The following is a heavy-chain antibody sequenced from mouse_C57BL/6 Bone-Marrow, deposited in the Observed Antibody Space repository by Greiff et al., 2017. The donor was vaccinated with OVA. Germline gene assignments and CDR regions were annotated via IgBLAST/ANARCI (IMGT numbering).Heavy chain of an antibody. Sequence: VQLQQSGAELVRPGASVTLSCKASGYTFTDYEMHWVKQTPVHGLEWIGAIDPETGGTAYNQKFKGKAILTADKSSSTAYMELRSLTSEDSAVYYCTRGGTTVVASFDYWGQGTTLTVSS. CDR3: TRGGTTVVASFDY. CDR2: IDPETGGT. V-gene: IGHV1-15*01. D-gene: IGHD1-1*01. J-gene: IGHJ2*01. CDR1: GYTFTDYE.